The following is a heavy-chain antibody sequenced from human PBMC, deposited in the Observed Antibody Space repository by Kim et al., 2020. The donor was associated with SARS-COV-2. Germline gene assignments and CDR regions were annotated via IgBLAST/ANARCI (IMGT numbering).Heavy chain of an antibody. V-gene: IGHV3-48*03. Sequence: GGSLRLSCAASGFTFSSYEMNWVRQAPGKGLEWVSYISSSGSTIYYADSVKGRFTISRDNAKNSLYLQMNSLRAEDTAVYYCARARRYCSGGSCYPSWGYFQHWGQGTLVTVSS. CDR3: ARARRYCSGGSCYPSWGYFQH. D-gene: IGHD2-15*01. J-gene: IGHJ1*01. CDR2: ISSSGSTI. CDR1: GFTFSSYE.